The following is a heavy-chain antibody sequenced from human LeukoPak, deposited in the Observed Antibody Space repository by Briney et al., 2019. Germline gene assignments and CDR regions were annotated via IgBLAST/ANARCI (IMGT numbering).Heavy chain of an antibody. Sequence: TSGGSLRLSCAASGFTFSDYNMRWIRQAPGKGLEWVSSISRSGSTKYYADSVKGRFTISRDNAKNSLFLQMNSLRAEDTAGYYCARVLRYCSGGNCYSGGLGYMDVWGKGTTVTISS. J-gene: IGHJ6*03. V-gene: IGHV3-11*01. CDR1: GFTFSDYN. CDR3: ARVLRYCSGGNCYSGGLGYMDV. D-gene: IGHD2-15*01. CDR2: ISRSGSTK.